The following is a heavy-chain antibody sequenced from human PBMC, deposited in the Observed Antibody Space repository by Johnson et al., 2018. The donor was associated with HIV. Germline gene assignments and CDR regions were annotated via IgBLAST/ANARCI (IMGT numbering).Heavy chain of an antibody. J-gene: IGHJ3*02. CDR3: AKRFFGSSDAFDI. V-gene: IGHV3-30*02. Sequence: QVQLVESGGGVVQPGGSLRLSCAASGFTFSSYGMHWVRQAPGKGLEGVAFIRYDGSNKYYADSVKGRFTISRDNSKNTLYLQMNSRRAEDTAVYYCAKRFFGSSDAFDIWGQGTMVTVSS. D-gene: IGHD1-26*01. CDR1: GFTFSSYG. CDR2: IRYDGSNK.